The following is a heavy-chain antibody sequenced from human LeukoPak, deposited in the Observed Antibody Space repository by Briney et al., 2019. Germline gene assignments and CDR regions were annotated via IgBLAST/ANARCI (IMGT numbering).Heavy chain of an antibody. CDR2: ISGNNDNP. V-gene: IGHV1-18*01. D-gene: IGHD2-2*01. CDR1: GYTFSNFG. Sequence: GASVRVSCKTSGYTFSNFGINWVRQAPGQGLEWMGWISGNNDNPNYGQKFQGRFTVTTDSSTSTAYMELRNLRFDDTAVYYCARDGTSTDDYWGKGTLVTVSS. J-gene: IGHJ4*02. CDR3: ARDGTSTDDY.